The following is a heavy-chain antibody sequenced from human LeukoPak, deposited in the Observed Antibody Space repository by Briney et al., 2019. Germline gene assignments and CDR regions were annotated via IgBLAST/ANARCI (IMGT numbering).Heavy chain of an antibody. Sequence: SETLSLTCTVSGGSISSYYWSWVRQPPGKGLEWIGYIYSSGSTNYNPSLKSRLTISVDASKNQFSLKLTSVTAADTAVYYCARAYYYDSGSYGLDYWGQGTLVTVSS. V-gene: IGHV4-59*01. CDR1: GGSISSYY. D-gene: IGHD3-10*01. J-gene: IGHJ4*02. CDR2: IYSSGST. CDR3: ARAYYYDSGSYGLDY.